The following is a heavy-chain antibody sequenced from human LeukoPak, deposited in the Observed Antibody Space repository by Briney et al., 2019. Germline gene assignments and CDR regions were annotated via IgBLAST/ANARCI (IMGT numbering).Heavy chain of an antibody. CDR2: IYYTGST. V-gene: IGHV4-59*08. CDR3: ARQPIGSGGWSLFADY. CDR1: GGSISSYY. J-gene: IGHJ4*02. D-gene: IGHD6-19*01. Sequence: PSETLSLTCTVSGGSISSYYWSWIRQPPGKGLEWIGYIYYTGSTNYNPSLKSRVTISVDTSKNQFSLKLSSVTAADTAVYYCARQPIGSGGWSLFADYWGQGTLVTVSS.